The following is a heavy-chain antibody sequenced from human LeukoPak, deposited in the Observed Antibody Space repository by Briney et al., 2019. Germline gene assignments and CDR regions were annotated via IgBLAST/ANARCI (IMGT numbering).Heavy chain of an antibody. Sequence: PGGSLRLSCAVSGFTFSSYGMTWVRQAPGKGLEWVSVIYSGGRTYYADSVKGRFTISRDNSRNTLYLQMNSLRAEDTAVYYCARNLRLHTPRTFDIWGQGTMVTVSS. D-gene: IGHD5-24*01. CDR1: GFTFSSYG. J-gene: IGHJ3*02. CDR2: IYSGGRT. V-gene: IGHV3-53*01. CDR3: ARNLRLHTPRTFDI.